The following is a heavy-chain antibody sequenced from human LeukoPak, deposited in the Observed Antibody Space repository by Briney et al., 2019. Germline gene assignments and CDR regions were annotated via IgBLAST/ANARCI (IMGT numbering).Heavy chain of an antibody. Sequence: SETLSLTCTVSGGSISSYYWSWIRQPPGKGLEWIGYIYYSGSTNYNPSLKSRVTISVDTSKDQFSLKLSSVTAADTAVYYCASLKMVQGVISYYYYYMDVWGKGTTVTVSS. CDR1: GGSISSYY. V-gene: IGHV4-59*01. CDR3: ASLKMVQGVISYYYYYMDV. J-gene: IGHJ6*03. CDR2: IYYSGST. D-gene: IGHD3-10*01.